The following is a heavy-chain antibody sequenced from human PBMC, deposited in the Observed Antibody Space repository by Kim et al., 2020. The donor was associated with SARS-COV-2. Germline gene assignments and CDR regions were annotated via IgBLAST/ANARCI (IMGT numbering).Heavy chain of an antibody. V-gene: IGHV3-30*04. D-gene: IGHD2-2*01. CDR1: GFTFSFFA. J-gene: IGHJ6*02. Sequence: GGSLRLSCAASGFTFSFFAMHWVRQAPGKGLEWVAVISYDGSNKYHADSVKGRFTISGDNSKNTLYLQMNSLRAEDTAVYYCARDQFSSTTWYFPSYYGMDVWGQGTTVTVSS. CDR3: ARDQFSSTTWYFPSYYGMDV. CDR2: ISYDGSNK.